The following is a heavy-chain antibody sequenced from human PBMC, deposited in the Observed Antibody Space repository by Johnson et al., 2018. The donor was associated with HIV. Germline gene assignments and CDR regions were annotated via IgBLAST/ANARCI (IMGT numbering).Heavy chain of an antibody. CDR1: GFTFSSYV. D-gene: IGHD3-3*01. CDR2: IGTAGDT. CDR3: ARGRTVVSVFDI. V-gene: IGHV3-13*01. J-gene: IGHJ3*02. Sequence: MLLVESGGGLVKPGGSLRVSCAASGFTFSSYVMHWVRQATGKGLEWVSAIGTAGDTYYPGSVKGRFTISRDNSKNTLSLQMNSLRAEDTAVYYCARGRTVVSVFDIWGQGTMVTVSS.